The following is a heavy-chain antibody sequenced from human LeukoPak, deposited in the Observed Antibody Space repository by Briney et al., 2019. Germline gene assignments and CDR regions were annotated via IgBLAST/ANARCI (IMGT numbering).Heavy chain of an antibody. CDR1: GYTFTSYG. J-gene: IGHJ3*02. Sequence: ASVKVSCKASGYTFTSYGISWVRQAPGQGLEWMGWISAYNGNTNYAQKLQGRVTMTTDTSTSTAYMELRSLRSDDTAVYYCASKGQLLSSAGDAFDIWGQGTMVTVSS. CDR3: ASKGQLLSSAGDAFDI. V-gene: IGHV1-18*01. CDR2: ISAYNGNT. D-gene: IGHD2-2*01.